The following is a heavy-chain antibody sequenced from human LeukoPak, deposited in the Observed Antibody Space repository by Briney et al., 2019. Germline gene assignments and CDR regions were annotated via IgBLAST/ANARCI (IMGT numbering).Heavy chain of an antibody. Sequence: GGSLRLSCAASGFTFSSYAMSWVRQAPGKGLEGVSAISGSGGSTYYADSVKGRFTISRDNSKNTLYLQMNSLRAEDTAVYYCAKESSNWNYNPYFDYWGQGTLVTVSS. J-gene: IGHJ4*02. CDR1: GFTFSSYA. CDR2: ISGSGGST. CDR3: AKESSNWNYNPYFDY. D-gene: IGHD1-7*01. V-gene: IGHV3-23*01.